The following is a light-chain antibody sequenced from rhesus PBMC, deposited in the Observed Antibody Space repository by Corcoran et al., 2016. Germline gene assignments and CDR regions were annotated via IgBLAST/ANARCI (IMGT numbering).Light chain of an antibody. CDR1: ENVNNY. CDR2: KAS. J-gene: IGKJ2*01. CDR3: HHNYGPPYS. V-gene: IGKV1-74*01. Sequence: DIQMTQSPSSLSASVGDRVTITCRASENVNNYLNWYQEKPGKPPTLLINKASTLQSGVPSRFSGSGSGTDYTFTISSLQSEDVATYCCHHNYGPPYSFGQGTKVEIK.